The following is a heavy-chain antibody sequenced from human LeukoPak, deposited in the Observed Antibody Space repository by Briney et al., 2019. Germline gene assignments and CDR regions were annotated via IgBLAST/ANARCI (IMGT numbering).Heavy chain of an antibody. J-gene: IGHJ6*02. CDR3: ARDLSLYGMDV. V-gene: IGHV3-30*02. Sequence: GGSLRLSCAASGFTFSSYGMHWVRQAPGKGLEWVAFIRYDGGNKYYADSVKGRFTISRDNSKNTLYLQMNSLRAEDTAVHYCARDLSLYGMDVWGQGTTVTVSS. D-gene: IGHD2/OR15-2a*01. CDR2: IRYDGGNK. CDR1: GFTFSSYG.